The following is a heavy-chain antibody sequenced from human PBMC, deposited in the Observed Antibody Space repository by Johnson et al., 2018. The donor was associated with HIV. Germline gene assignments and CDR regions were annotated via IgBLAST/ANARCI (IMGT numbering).Heavy chain of an antibody. CDR1: GFTFSNSA. Sequence: QVQLVESGGGVVQPGRSLRLSCAASGFTFSNSAMHWVRQAPGKGLEWVAVISYVGTNEYYADSVKGRVTISRDNSKNTLYLQMTSLRAEDTAVYYCAKGLTFFGVAMINAPLDIWGQGTMVTVSS. CDR3: AKGLTFFGVAMINAPLDI. J-gene: IGHJ3*02. CDR2: ISYVGTNE. V-gene: IGHV3-30*14. D-gene: IGHD3-3*01.